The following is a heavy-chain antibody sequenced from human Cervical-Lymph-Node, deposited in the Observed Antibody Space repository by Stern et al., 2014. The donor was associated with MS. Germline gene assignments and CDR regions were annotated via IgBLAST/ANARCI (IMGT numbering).Heavy chain of an antibody. CDR1: GGSISSGRHY. J-gene: IGHJ5*01. CDR3: AREWIYEVSWFDS. Sequence: QVQLQESGPGLVKPSQTLSLTCTVSGGSISSGRHYWSWIRQPAGKGLEWVGRIYSTGRVDYNPSFKVRVTMSVATSKAKFPLKLRSVTAADTAMYYCAREWIYEVSWFDSWGQGSLVIVSS. D-gene: IGHD5/OR15-5a*01. CDR2: IYSTGRV. V-gene: IGHV4-61*02.